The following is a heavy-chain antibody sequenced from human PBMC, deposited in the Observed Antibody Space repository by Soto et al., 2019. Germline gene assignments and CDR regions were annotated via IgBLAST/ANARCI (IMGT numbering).Heavy chain of an antibody. CDR1: GFTFSSYD. CDR2: IGTAGDT. Sequence: EVQLVESGGGLVQPGGSLRLSCAASGFTFSSYDMHWVRQATGKGLEWVSAIGTAGDTYYPGSVKGRFTISRENAKNSLYLQMNSLRAEDTAVYYCARGSGYDPAKEDYWGQGTLVTVSS. D-gene: IGHD5-12*01. CDR3: ARGSGYDPAKEDY. J-gene: IGHJ4*02. V-gene: IGHV3-13*01.